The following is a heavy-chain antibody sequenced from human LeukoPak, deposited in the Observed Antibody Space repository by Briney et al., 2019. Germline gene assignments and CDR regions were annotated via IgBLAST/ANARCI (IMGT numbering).Heavy chain of an antibody. CDR3: ASSSITIFGVVRGTWFDP. J-gene: IGHJ5*02. Sequence: SETLSLTCTVSGGSISSGSYYWSWIRQPAGKGLEWIGRIYTSGGTNYNPSLKSRVTISVDTSKNQFSLKLSSVTAADTAVYYCASSSITIFGVVRGTWFDPWGQGTRVTVSS. CDR2: IYTSGGT. CDR1: GGSISSGSYY. V-gene: IGHV4-61*02. D-gene: IGHD3-3*01.